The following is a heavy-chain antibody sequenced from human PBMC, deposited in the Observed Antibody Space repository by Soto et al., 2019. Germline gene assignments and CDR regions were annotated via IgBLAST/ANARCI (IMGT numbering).Heavy chain of an antibody. V-gene: IGHV1-18*01. Sequence: ASVKVSCTASGYTFTSHGISWVRQAPGQGLEWMGWISAYNGNTNYAQKLQGRVTMTTDTSTSTAYMELRSLRSDDTAVYYCARDFSITGTTGYWGQGTLVTVSS. CDR3: ARDFSITGTTGY. CDR2: ISAYNGNT. D-gene: IGHD1-7*01. CDR1: GYTFTSHG. J-gene: IGHJ4*02.